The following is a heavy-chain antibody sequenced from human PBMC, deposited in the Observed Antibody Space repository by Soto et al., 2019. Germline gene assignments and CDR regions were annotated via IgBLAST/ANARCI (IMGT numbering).Heavy chain of an antibody. CDR3: ARRLHSITMVRGVSYGMDV. V-gene: IGHV4-30-2*01. CDR2: IYHSGST. D-gene: IGHD3-10*01. Sequence: PSETLSLTCAVSGGSISRGGYSWSWIRQPPGKGLEWIGYIYHSGSTYYNPSLKSRVTISVDTSKNQFSLKLSSVTAADTAVYYCARRLHSITMVRGVSYGMDVWGQGTTVTVSS. J-gene: IGHJ6*02. CDR1: GGSISRGGYS.